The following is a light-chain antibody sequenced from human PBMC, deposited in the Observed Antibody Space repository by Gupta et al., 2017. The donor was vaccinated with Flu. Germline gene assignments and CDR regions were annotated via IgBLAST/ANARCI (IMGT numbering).Light chain of an antibody. CDR3: SSYAGSNNLV. CDR2: EVT. CDR1: SSDIGGYNC. J-gene: IGLJ3*02. V-gene: IGLV2-8*01. Sequence: QSALPQPPSAAGPPGQSVTISCTGTSSDIGGYNCVSWYQQHPGKAPKLMIYEVTKRPSGVPDRFSGSKSGNTASLTVSGLQAEDEADYYCSSYAGSNNLVFGGGTKVTVL.